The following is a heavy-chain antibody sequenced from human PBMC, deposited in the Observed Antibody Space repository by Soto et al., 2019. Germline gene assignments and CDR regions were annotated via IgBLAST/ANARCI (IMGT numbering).Heavy chain of an antibody. CDR2: INPNSGGT. Sequence: ASVKVSCEDSGYSFNGYYMHWVRQAPGQGLEWMGWINPNSGGTNYAQKFQGRVTMTRDTSISTAYMELSRLRSDDTAVYYCARSDSGSYYPFDYSGQGTLVTVSS. V-gene: IGHV1-2*02. D-gene: IGHD1-26*01. CDR3: ARSDSGSYYPFDY. J-gene: IGHJ4*02. CDR1: GYSFNGYY.